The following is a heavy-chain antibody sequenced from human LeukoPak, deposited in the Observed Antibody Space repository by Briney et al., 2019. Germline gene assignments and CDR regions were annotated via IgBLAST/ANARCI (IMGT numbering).Heavy chain of an antibody. D-gene: IGHD6-6*01. CDR1: AGTFSSYA. V-gene: IGHV1-69*01. CDR3: ARVQQLVLDY. CDR2: IIPIFGTA. J-gene: IGHJ4*02. Sequence: GSSVKVSCKASAGTFSSYAISWVRQAPGQGREWMGGIIPIFGTANYAQKFQGRVTITADESTSTAYMELSSLRSEDTAVYYCARVQQLVLDYWGQGTLVTVSS.